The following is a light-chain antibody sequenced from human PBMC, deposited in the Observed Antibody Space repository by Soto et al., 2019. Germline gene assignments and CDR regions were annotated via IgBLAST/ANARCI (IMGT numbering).Light chain of an antibody. J-gene: IGKJ1*01. Sequence: DIVMTQSPDSLAVSLDERATINWKYSRSVLYKSNNKKHLAWYQQKPGQPPQLIIYWASTRESGVPERFSGSGSGTEFTLTISSLQPDDFATYYCQHYNSYSEAFGQGTKVDIK. CDR2: WAS. CDR3: QHYNSYSEA. V-gene: IGKV4-1*01. CDR1: RSVLYKSNNKKH.